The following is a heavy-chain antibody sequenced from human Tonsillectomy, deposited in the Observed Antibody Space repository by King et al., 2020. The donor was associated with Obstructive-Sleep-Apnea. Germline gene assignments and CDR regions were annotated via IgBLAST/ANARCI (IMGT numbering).Heavy chain of an antibody. D-gene: IGHD3-22*01. CDR2: IKRDGSEK. J-gene: IGHJ3*01. CDR1: GFTFNSYW. Sequence: VQLVQSGGGLVQPGGSLRLSCAASGFTFNSYWMSWVRQAPGKGLEWVANIKRDGSEKNCVDSVKGRFTISRDNAKNSLYLQMNSLRAEDTAVYYCARYQNYSASSAYYDAFDLWGQGTMVTVSS. CDR3: ARYQNYSASSAYYDAFDL. V-gene: IGHV3-7*01.